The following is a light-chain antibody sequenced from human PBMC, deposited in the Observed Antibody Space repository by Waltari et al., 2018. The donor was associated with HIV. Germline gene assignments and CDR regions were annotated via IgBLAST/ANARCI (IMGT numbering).Light chain of an antibody. CDR2: EVS. J-gene: IGLJ2*01. CDR3: CSYAGSITYVI. Sequence: QSALTQPASVSGSPGQAITLSCTGTSSESGRHNLVSWYQHNPGKAPKLMIYEVSKRPSGVSNRFSGSKSGNTASLTIAGLQAEDEADYYCCSYAGSITYVIFGGGTKLTVL. V-gene: IGLV2-23*02. CDR1: SSESGRHNL.